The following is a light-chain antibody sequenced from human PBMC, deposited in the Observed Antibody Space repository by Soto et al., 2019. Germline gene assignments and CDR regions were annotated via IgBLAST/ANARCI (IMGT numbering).Light chain of an antibody. V-gene: IGLV2-14*03. J-gene: IGLJ1*01. CDR2: DVN. Sequence: QSALTQPASVSGSPGQSITVSCTGVSSDVGGSIYVSWYQHHPGKAPRLIIFDVNNRPSWVSARFSGSKSGNPASLTISGLQPEDEGHYYCTSYRRGPLYVFGTGTKVTVL. CDR1: SSDVGGSIY. CDR3: TSYRRGPLYV.